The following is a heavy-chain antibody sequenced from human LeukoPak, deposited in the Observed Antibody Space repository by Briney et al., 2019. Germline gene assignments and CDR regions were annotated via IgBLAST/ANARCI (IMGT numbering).Heavy chain of an antibody. Sequence: GGSLRLSCAASGFTFSSYSMNWVRQAPGKGLEWVSYISSSSSTIYYADSVKVRFTISRDNSKNTLYLQMNSLRAEDTAVYYCAKDTRSGYDILTGYPLRYYYYGMDVWGQGTTVTVSS. D-gene: IGHD3-9*01. CDR1: GFTFSSYS. CDR3: AKDTRSGYDILTGYPLRYYYYGMDV. CDR2: ISSSSSTI. J-gene: IGHJ6*02. V-gene: IGHV3-48*01.